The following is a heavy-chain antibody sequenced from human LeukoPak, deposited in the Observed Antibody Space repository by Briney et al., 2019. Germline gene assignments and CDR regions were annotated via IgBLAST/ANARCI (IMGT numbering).Heavy chain of an antibody. CDR3: ARVNGARVRGVTDY. D-gene: IGHD3-10*01. Sequence: ASVKVSCKASGCTFTSYDINWVRQATGQGLEWMGWMNPNSGNTGYAQKFQGRVTMTRNTSISTAYMELSSLRSEDTAVYYCARVNGARVRGVTDYWGQGTLVTVSS. V-gene: IGHV1-8*01. J-gene: IGHJ4*02. CDR2: MNPNSGNT. CDR1: GCTFTSYD.